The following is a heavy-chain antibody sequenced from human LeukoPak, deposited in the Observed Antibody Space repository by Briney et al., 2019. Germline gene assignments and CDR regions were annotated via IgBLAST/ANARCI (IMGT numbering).Heavy chain of an antibody. CDR1: GFRLASFA. CDR2: IWHDGSHT. CDR3: AREIFGSGSYPDF. Sequence: PRGCLRLSSVPSGFRLASFAMHWVSPVHDGGLEWVALIWHDGSHTLYTNSVRGQFSTSRDNSKDKVYIQRNNVRPDDTAVYYGAREIFGSGSYPDFWGQGTLVTVST. D-gene: IGHD3-10*01. J-gene: IGHJ4*02. V-gene: IGHV3-33*01.